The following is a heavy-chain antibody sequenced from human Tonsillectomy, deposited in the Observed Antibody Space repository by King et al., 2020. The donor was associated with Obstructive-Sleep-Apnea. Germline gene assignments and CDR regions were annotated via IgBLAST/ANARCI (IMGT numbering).Heavy chain of an antibody. J-gene: IGHJ3*02. V-gene: IGHV4-59*01. CDR3: ARVWSTVVTNDAFDI. D-gene: IGHD4-23*01. Sequence: QLQESGPGLVKPSETLSLTCTVSGGSISSYSWTWIRQPPGKGLEWIGYIYNTGSTNYNPSLKSRVTISIYTSKNQFSLKLSSVTAADTAVYYCARVWSTVVTNDAFDIWGQGTMVTVSS. CDR1: GGSISSYS. CDR2: IYNTGST.